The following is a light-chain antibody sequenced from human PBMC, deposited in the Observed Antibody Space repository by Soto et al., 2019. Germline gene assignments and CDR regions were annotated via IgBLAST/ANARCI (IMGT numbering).Light chain of an antibody. J-gene: IGLJ2*01. CDR3: SSYAGSNNPVV. Sequence: QSALTQPPSASGSPGQSVTISCTGTSSDVGGYDYVSWYQQHPGKAPKLMIYEVTKRPSGVPDRFSGSKSGNTASLTVSGLQAXDXAXYYCSSYAGSNNPVVFGGGTKLTVL. V-gene: IGLV2-8*01. CDR1: SSDVGGYDY. CDR2: EVT.